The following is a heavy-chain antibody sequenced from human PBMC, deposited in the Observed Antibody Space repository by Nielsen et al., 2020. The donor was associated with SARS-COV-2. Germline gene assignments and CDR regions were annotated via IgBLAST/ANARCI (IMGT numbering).Heavy chain of an antibody. CDR3: ARRGSIAARDAFDI. J-gene: IGHJ3*02. CDR2: IDPSDSYT. Sequence: VRQMPGKGLEWMGRIDPSDSYTNYSPSFQGHVTISADKSISTAYLQWSSLKASDIAMYYCARRGSIAARDAFDIWGQGTMVTVSS. D-gene: IGHD6-6*01. V-gene: IGHV5-10-1*01.